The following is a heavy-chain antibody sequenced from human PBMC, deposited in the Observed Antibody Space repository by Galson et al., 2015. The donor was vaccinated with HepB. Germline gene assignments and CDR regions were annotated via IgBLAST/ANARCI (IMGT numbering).Heavy chain of an antibody. D-gene: IGHD3-3*01. J-gene: IGHJ4*02. CDR2: ISSNGGST. Sequence: SLRLSCAASGFTFSSYAMHWVRQAPGKGLEYVSAISSNGGSTYYADSVKGRFTISRDNSKNTLYLQMSSLRAEDTAVYYCVKGDYDDFWSGAIDYWGQGTLVTVSS. V-gene: IGHV3-64D*06. CDR3: VKGDYDDFWSGAIDY. CDR1: GFTFSSYA.